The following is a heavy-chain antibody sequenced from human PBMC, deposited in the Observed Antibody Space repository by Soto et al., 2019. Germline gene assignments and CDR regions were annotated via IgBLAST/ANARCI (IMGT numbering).Heavy chain of an antibody. CDR1: GFAFGRYW. CDR3: LRDQRHWNEFADQ. J-gene: IGHJ4*02. CDR2: ISQDGAIA. V-gene: IGHV3-74*01. Sequence: VQLVESGGGLVQPGGSLRLSCAASGFAFGRYWMHWVRQAPGKRLVWVSRISQDGAIATQADSVKGRFTISRDNAKNTLFLQMNSLRADDTAVYYCLRDQRHWNEFADQWGQGTLVTVSS. D-gene: IGHD1-1*01.